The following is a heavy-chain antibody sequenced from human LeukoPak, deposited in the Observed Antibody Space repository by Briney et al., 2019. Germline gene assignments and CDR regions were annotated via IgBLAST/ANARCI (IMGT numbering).Heavy chain of an antibody. CDR3: ARDGEDLWFREFWIPIFDY. Sequence: ASVKVSCKASGYTFTSYGISWVRQAPGQGLEWMGWISAYNGNTNYAQKLQGRVTMTTDTSTSTAYMELRSLRSDDTAVYYCARDGEDLWFREFWIPIFDYWGQGTLVTVSS. V-gene: IGHV1-18*01. CDR1: GYTFTSYG. J-gene: IGHJ4*02. D-gene: IGHD3-10*01. CDR2: ISAYNGNT.